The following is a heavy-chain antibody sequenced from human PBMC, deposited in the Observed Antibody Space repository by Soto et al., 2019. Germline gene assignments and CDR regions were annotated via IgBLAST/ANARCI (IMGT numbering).Heavy chain of an antibody. D-gene: IGHD4-17*01. J-gene: IGHJ5*02. CDR1: GFTVSSNY. CDR3: AGFMTTVSHNWFDP. Sequence: EVQLVESGGGLVQPGGSLRLSCAASGFTVSSNYMSWVRQAPGKGLEWVSVIYSGGSTYYADSVKGRFTISRDNSKNPLYLQMNSLRAEDTAVYYCAGFMTTVSHNWFDPWGQGTLVTVSS. V-gene: IGHV3-66*01. CDR2: IYSGGST.